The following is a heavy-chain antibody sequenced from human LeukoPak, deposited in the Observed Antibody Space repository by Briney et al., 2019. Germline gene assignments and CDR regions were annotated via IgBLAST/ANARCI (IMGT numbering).Heavy chain of an antibody. CDR3: ARDLAAWSEYFPH. CDR1: GFTFSSYG. Sequence: GGSLRLSCAASGFTFSSYGMHWVRQAPGKGLEWVAVIWYDGSNKYYADSVKGRFTISRDNSKNTLYLQMNSLRAEDTAVYYCARDLAAWSEYFPHWGQGTLVTVSS. V-gene: IGHV3-33*01. J-gene: IGHJ1*01. CDR2: IWYDGSNK.